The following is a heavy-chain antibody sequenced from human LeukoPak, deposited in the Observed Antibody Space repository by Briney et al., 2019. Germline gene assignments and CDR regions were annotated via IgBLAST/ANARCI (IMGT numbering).Heavy chain of an antibody. Sequence: GGSLRLSCVVSGFTFRSYAMGWVRQAPGKGLEWVSTLSTGGDRTYYADSVEGRFTISRDTSKNTLYVEMNSLRAEDTAIYYCAKEGGLYNSGGYFDYWGQGTLVTVSS. V-gene: IGHV3-23*01. J-gene: IGHJ4*02. CDR2: LSTGGDRT. CDR1: GFTFRSYA. CDR3: AKEGGLYNSGGYFDY. D-gene: IGHD5-24*01.